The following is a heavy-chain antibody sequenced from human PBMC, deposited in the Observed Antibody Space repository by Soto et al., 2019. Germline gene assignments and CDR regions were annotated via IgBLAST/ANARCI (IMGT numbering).Heavy chain of an antibody. D-gene: IGHD3-3*01. CDR1: GGSISSSSYY. Sequence: LSLTCTVSGGSISSSSYYWGWIRQPPGKGLEWIGSIYYSGSTYYNPSLKSRVTISVDTSKNQFSLKLSSVTAADTAVYYCARRETYYDFWSGYSPYYYYGMDVWGQGTTVTVYS. CDR3: ARRETYYDFWSGYSPYYYYGMDV. V-gene: IGHV4-39*01. CDR2: IYYSGST. J-gene: IGHJ6*02.